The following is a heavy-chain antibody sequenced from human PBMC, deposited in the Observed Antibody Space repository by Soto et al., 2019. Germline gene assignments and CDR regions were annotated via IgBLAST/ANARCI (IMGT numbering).Heavy chain of an antibody. D-gene: IGHD3-10*01. CDR2: IYYSGST. CDR3: ARFSYGSGSYYSYYYGLDV. J-gene: IGHJ6*02. CDR1: GGSISSYY. V-gene: IGHV4-59*01. Sequence: SETLSLTCTVSGGSISSYYWSWIRQPPGKGLEWIGYIYYSGSTNYNPSLKSRVTISVDTSKNQFSLKLSSVTAADTAVYYCARFSYGSGSYYSYYYGLDVWGQGTTVTVSS.